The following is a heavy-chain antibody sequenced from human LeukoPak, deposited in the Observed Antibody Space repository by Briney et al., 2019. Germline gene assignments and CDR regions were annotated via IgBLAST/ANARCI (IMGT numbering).Heavy chain of an antibody. CDR1: GYTFTSYY. D-gene: IGHD5-12*01. Sequence: EASVKVSCKASGYTFTSYYMHWVRQAPGQGLEWMGIINPSGGSTSYAQKFQGRVTMTRDTSTSTVYMELSRLRSDDTAVYYCARERLRLVPMDVWGKGTTVTVSS. J-gene: IGHJ6*04. CDR3: ARERLRLVPMDV. V-gene: IGHV1-46*01. CDR2: INPSGGST.